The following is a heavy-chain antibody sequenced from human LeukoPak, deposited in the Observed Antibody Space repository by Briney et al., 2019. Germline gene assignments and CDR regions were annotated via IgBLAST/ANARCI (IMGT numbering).Heavy chain of an antibody. D-gene: IGHD7-27*01. CDR2: IYPGDSDT. CDR3: ARRPGLGTVGMDV. V-gene: IGHV5-51*01. CDR1: GSSFTSYW. Sequence: GASLKISCKGSGSSFTSYWIGWVRQMPGKGLEWMGIIYPGDSDTRYSPSFQGQVTISADKSISTAYLQWSSLKASDTGMYYCARRPGLGTVGMDVWGKGTTVTVSS. J-gene: IGHJ6*04.